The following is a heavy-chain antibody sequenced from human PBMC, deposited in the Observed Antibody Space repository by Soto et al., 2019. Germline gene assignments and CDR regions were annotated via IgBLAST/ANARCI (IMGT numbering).Heavy chain of an antibody. CDR1: GFTFSSYG. D-gene: IGHD4-17*01. Sequence: PGGSLRLSCAASGFTFSSYGMHWVRQAPGKGLEWVAVTSYDGSNKYYADSVKGRFTISRDNSKNTLYLQMNSLRAEDTAVYYCAKPAVPVYYYYYYMDVWGKGTTVTVSS. CDR2: TSYDGSNK. V-gene: IGHV3-30*18. CDR3: AKPAVPVYYYYYYMDV. J-gene: IGHJ6*03.